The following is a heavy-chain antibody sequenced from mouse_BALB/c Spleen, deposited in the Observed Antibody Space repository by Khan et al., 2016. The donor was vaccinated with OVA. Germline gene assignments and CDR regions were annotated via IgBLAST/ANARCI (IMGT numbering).Heavy chain of an antibody. CDR1: GFTFSSYG. CDR2: INSNGGST. CDR3: ARMARTIN. J-gene: IGHJ2*01. Sequence: EVQLVESGGGLLQPGGSLKLSCAASGFTFSSYGMSWVRQTPDKRLELVATINSNGGSTYYPDSVKGRFTISRDNAKNTLYLQMSSLKSEETAMYYCARMARTINWGQGTTLTVSS. V-gene: IGHV5-6-3*01.